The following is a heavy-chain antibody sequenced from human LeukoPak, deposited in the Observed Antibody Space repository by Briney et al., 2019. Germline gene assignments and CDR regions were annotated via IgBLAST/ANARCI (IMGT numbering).Heavy chain of an antibody. D-gene: IGHD3-10*01. CDR1: GGSISSSSYY. Sequence: SETLSLTCTVSGGSISSSSYYWSWIRQPPGKGLEWIGYIYYSGSTNYNPSLKSRVTISVDTSKNQFSLKLSSVTAADTAVYYCARGRGMDVWGKGTTVTISS. V-gene: IGHV4-61*01. CDR3: ARGRGMDV. CDR2: IYYSGST. J-gene: IGHJ6*04.